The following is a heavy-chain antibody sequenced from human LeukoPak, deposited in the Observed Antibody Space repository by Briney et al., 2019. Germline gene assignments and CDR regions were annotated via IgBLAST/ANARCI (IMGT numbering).Heavy chain of an antibody. J-gene: IGHJ6*02. CDR1: GYTFTSYY. V-gene: IGHV1-46*01. D-gene: IGHD6-19*01. CDR2: INPSGGST. Sequence: GASVKVSCKASGYTFTSYYMHWVRQAPGQGLEWMGIINPSGGSTSYAQKFQGRVTMTRDTSTSTVYMELSSLRSEDTAVYYCARDLAAGGYSSGRKYYYYYYGMDVWGQGTTVTVSS. CDR3: ARDLAAGGYSSGRKYYYYYYGMDV.